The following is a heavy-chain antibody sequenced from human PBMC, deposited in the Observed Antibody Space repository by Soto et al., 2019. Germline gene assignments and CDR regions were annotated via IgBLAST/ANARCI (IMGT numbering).Heavy chain of an antibody. J-gene: IGHJ4*02. D-gene: IGHD2-15*01. CDR3: ARAYCSGGSCPEYYYFDY. CDR2: IIPILGIA. CDR1: GGTFSSYT. V-gene: IGHV1-69*02. Sequence: SVKVSCKASGGTFSSYTISWVRQAPGQGLEWMGRIIPILGIANYAQKFQGRVTITADKSTSTAYMELSSLRSEDTAVYYCARAYCSGGSCPEYYYFDYWGQGTLVTVSS.